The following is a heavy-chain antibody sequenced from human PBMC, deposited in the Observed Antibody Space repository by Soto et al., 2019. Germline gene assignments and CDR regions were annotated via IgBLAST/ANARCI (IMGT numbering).Heavy chain of an antibody. V-gene: IGHV1-8*01. D-gene: IGHD6-6*01. CDR3: ARGLVRVGGCIAARRPRCGYYYMDV. J-gene: IGHJ6*03. CDR2: MNPNSGNT. CDR1: GYTFTSYD. Sequence: ASVKVSCKASGYTFTSYDINWVRQATGQGLEWMGWMNPNSGNTGYAQKFQGRVTMTRNTSISTAYMELSSLRSEDTAVYYCARGLVRVGGCIAARRPRCGYYYMDVWGKGTTVTVSS.